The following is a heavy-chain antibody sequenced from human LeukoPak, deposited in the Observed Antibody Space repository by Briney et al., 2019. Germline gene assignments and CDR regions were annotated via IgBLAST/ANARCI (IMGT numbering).Heavy chain of an antibody. CDR2: IIPIFVTA. J-gene: IGHJ4*02. CDR3: ASESVPAASIFDY. Sequence: ASVKVSCKASGGTFSSYAISWVRQAPGQGLEWMGGIIPIFVTANYAQKFQGRVTITADESTSTAYMELCSLRSEDTAVYYCASESVPAASIFDYWGQGTLVTVSS. CDR1: GGTFSSYA. V-gene: IGHV1-69*13. D-gene: IGHD2-2*01.